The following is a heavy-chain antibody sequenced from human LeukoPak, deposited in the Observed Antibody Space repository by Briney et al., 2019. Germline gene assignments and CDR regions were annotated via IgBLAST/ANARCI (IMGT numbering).Heavy chain of an antibody. CDR3: AREAYSGHYYGSGSFPNY. V-gene: IGHV3-23*01. CDR2: ITGDATST. CDR1: GFTFSTYG. Sequence: GGTLRLSCAASGFTFSTYGMHWVRQAPGKGLEWVSGITGDATSTHYSDSVKGRFTVSRDNSKNTLYLQMNSLRAEDTAVYYCAREAYSGHYYGSGSFPNYWGQGTLVTVSS. D-gene: IGHD3-10*01. J-gene: IGHJ4*02.